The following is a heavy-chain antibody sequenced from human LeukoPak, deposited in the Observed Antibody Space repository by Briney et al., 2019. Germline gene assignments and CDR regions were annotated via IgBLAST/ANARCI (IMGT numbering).Heavy chain of an antibody. CDR2: ISAYNGNT. D-gene: IGHD5-18*01. CDR1: GYTFNNFP. J-gene: IGHJ5*02. V-gene: IGHV1-18*01. CDR3: ARVRPPYGYGKWFDP. Sequence: GASVKVSCKASGYTFNNFPISWVRQAPGQGLEWMGWISAYNGNTNYAQKLQGRVTMTTDTSTSTAYMELRSLRSDDTAVYYCARVRPPYGYGKWFDPWGQGTLVTVSS.